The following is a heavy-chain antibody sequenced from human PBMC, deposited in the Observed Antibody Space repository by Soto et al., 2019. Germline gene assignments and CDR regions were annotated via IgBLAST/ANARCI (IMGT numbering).Heavy chain of an antibody. CDR1: GDSVSSNSAG. Sequence: SHTLSLTCVISGDSVSSNSAGWNWIRQSPSRGLEWLGRTYYKSKWNNDYALSVKSRITIKPDTSKNQFSLHLYSVTPEDTAVYYCTGITWFRGMEVWGQGTQVTVS. CDR2: TYYKSKWNN. D-gene: IGHD3-10*01. CDR3: TGITWFRGMEV. J-gene: IGHJ6*02. V-gene: IGHV6-1*01.